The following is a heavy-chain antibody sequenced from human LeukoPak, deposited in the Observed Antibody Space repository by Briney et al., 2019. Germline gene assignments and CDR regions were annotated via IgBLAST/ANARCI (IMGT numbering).Heavy chain of an antibody. D-gene: IGHD2-15*01. CDR2: IYSGGST. CDR1: GFTVNNNY. V-gene: IGHV3-53*01. CDR3: ARDRSFGGSLDY. Sequence: GGSLRLSCTASGFTVNNNYMIWVRQAPGKGLEWVSVIYSGGSTYYADSVKGRFTISRDNSKNTLYLQMNSLRAEDTAVYYCARDRSFGGSLDYWGQGTLVTVSS. J-gene: IGHJ4*02.